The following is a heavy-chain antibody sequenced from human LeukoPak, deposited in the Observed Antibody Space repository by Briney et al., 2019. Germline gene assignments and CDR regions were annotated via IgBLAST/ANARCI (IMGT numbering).Heavy chain of an antibody. CDR3: ARIGPNCSGRTCYSGDFDL. CDR1: GCTFSTYW. Sequence: PGGSLRLSCAASGCTFSTYWMHWVRQTPGKGLVWVSRINGDGTSTGYADSVKGRFTISRDNAKNTLYLQMNSLRAEDTAVYYCARIGPNCSGRTCYSGDFDLWGQGILVSVSS. CDR2: INGDGTST. D-gene: IGHD2-15*01. V-gene: IGHV3-74*01. J-gene: IGHJ4*02.